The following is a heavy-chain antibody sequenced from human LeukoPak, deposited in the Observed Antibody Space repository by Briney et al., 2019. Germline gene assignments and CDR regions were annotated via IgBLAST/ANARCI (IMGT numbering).Heavy chain of an antibody. CDR2: ISSSSSYI. J-gene: IGHJ4*02. Sequence: AGGSLRLSCAASGFTFSSYSMNWVRQAPGKGLEWVSSISSSSSYIYYADSVKGRFTISRDNAKNSLYLQMNSLRAEDTAVYYCARDWTFRITFGGAMDWGQGTLVTVSS. CDR1: GFTFSSYS. D-gene: IGHD3-16*01. V-gene: IGHV3-21*01. CDR3: ARDWTFRITFGGAMD.